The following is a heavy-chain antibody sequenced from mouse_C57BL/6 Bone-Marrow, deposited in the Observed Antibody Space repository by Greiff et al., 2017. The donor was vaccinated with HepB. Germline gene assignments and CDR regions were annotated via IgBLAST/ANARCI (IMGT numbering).Heavy chain of an antibody. CDR2: IHPNSGST. Sequence: QVQLQQPGAELVKPGASVKLSCKASGYTFTSYWMHWVKQRPGQGLEWIGMIHPNSGSTNYNEKFKSKATLTVDKSSSTAYMQLSSLTSEDSAVYYCARGQLRPHYAMDYWGQGTSVTVSS. CDR3: ARGQLRPHYAMDY. J-gene: IGHJ4*01. CDR1: GYTFTSYW. V-gene: IGHV1-64*01. D-gene: IGHD3-2*02.